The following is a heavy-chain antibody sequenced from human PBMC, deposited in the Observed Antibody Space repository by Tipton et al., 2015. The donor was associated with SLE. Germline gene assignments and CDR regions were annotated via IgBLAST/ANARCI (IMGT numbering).Heavy chain of an antibody. J-gene: IGHJ4*02. CDR2: ISSSGGTT. D-gene: IGHD2-2*02. CDR3: ARPYCTSTSCYTFDY. V-gene: IGHV3-11*04. CDR1: GFTFSDYY. Sequence: SLRLSCAASGFTFSDYYMSWIRQAPGKGLEWVSYISSSGGTTYYADSVKGRFTISRDNAKNSLYLQMNSLRAEDTAVYYCARPYCTSTSCYTFDYWGQGTLVTVSS.